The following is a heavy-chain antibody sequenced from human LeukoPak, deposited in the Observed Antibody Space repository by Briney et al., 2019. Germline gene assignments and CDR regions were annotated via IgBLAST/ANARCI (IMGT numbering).Heavy chain of an antibody. Sequence: ASVKVSRRASVYTFTNSGINWVLQAPRRGLEWMVWISAYKGNPNYAPNLQGRVPLTTDTSTSTAFMELSSLRSDDTAVYYGARSAYYYDTRACADDFDSWGQGTLVTVSS. CDR2: ISAYKGNP. D-gene: IGHD3-22*01. CDR1: VYTFTNSG. V-gene: IGHV1-18*01. J-gene: IGHJ4*02. CDR3: ARSAYYYDTRACADDFDS.